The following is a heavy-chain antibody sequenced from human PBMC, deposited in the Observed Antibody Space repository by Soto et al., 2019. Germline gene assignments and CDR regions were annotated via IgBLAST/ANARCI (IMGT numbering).Heavy chain of an antibody. CDR3: AHHKPNSIPYDY. CDR2: IYWDDDK. D-gene: IGHD2-2*02. Sequence: SGPTLVKPTQTLTLTCTFSGFSLRSNGVGVGWVRQPPGKALEWLALIYWDDDKRYSPSLKSRLTITKGTSENQVVLTLTNMNPADTATYYCAHHKPNSIPYDYWGQGILVTVSS. J-gene: IGHJ4*02. CDR1: GFSLRSNGVG. V-gene: IGHV2-5*02.